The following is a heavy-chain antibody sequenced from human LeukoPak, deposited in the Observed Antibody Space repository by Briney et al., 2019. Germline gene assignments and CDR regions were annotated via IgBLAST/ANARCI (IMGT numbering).Heavy chain of an antibody. V-gene: IGHV3-66*01. CDR3: ARDRNL. CDR1: GFIDSRNF. J-gene: IGHJ5*02. Sequence: GGSLRLSCVSSGFIDSRNFMSSVRQAPGKGLEWVSVTSGGGYTDYADSVNGRFTISRDNSKNTLYLQMNSLRAEDTAVYYCARDRNLWGQGTLVTVSS. CDR2: TSGGGYT.